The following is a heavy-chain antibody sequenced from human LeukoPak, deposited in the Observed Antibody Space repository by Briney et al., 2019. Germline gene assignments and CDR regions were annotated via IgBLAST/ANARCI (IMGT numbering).Heavy chain of an antibody. J-gene: IGHJ6*02. D-gene: IGHD5-12*01. CDR3: AKFLQATRVYYYSAMDV. CDR2: ISGSGGST. V-gene: IGHV3-23*01. Sequence: PGGSLRLSCAASGFTFSSYAMSWVRQAPGKGLEWVSAISGSGGSTYYADSVKGRFTISRDNSKDRLYLQMNSLRAEDPAVYYCAKFLQATRVYYYSAMDVWGQGTTVTVSS. CDR1: GFTFSSYA.